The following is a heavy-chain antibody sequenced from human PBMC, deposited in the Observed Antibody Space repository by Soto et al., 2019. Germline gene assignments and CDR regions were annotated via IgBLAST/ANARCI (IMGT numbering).Heavy chain of an antibody. V-gene: IGHV4-39*01. CDR2: IYYSGST. D-gene: IGHD3-22*01. CDR3: AIPPYYYDSSGYYRTGMDV. J-gene: IGHJ6*02. Sequence: PSETLSLTCAVYCGSFSSYYWGWIRQPPGKGLEWIGSIYYSGSTYYNPSLKSRVTISVDTSKNQFSLKLSSVTAADTAVYYCAIPPYYYDSSGYYRTGMDVWGQGTTVPVSS. CDR1: CGSFSSYY.